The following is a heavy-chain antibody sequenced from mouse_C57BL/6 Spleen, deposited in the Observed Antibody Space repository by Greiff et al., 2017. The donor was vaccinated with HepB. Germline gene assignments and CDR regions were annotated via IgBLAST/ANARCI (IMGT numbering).Heavy chain of an antibody. CDR3: ARHYGYDIDYAMDY. CDR1: EYEFPSHD. D-gene: IGHD2-2*01. V-gene: IGHV5-2*01. J-gene: IGHJ4*01. CDR2: INSDGGST. Sequence: DVMLVESGGGLVQPGESLKLSCESNEYEFPSHDMSWVRKTPEKRLELVAAINSDGGSTYYPDTMERRFIISRDNTKKTLYLQMSSLRSEDTALYYCARHYGYDIDYAMDYWGQGTSVTVSS.